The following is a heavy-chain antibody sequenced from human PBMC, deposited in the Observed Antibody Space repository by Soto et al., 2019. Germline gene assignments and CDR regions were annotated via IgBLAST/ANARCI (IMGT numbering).Heavy chain of an antibody. CDR1: GFTFSDYY. J-gene: IGHJ4*02. D-gene: IGHD2-21*01. CDR2: VRNKVNSYTP. Sequence: EVQLVESGGGLVQPGGSLRLSCASSGFTFSDYYMDWVRQAPGKGLEWVGRVRNKVNSYTPEYAASVKGRFTVSRDDSRNSLYLQMNSLKTGDTAMYYCSRAGILTTPYYTDYWGLGTLVTVSS. V-gene: IGHV3-72*01. CDR3: SRAGILTTPYYTDY.